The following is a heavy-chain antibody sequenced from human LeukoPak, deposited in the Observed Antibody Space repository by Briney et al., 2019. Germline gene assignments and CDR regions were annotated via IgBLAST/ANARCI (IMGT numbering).Heavy chain of an antibody. CDR1: GGSISSGGYS. D-gene: IGHD1-7*01. V-gene: IGHV4-30-2*01. J-gene: IGHJ4*02. Sequence: SETLSLTCAVSGGSISSGGYSWSWIRQPPGKGLEWIGYIYHRGSTYYNPSLRSRVTISVDRSKNQFSLKLSSVTAADTAVYYCARDDAGTLTRWGQGTLVTVSS. CDR2: IYHRGST. CDR3: ARDDAGTLTR.